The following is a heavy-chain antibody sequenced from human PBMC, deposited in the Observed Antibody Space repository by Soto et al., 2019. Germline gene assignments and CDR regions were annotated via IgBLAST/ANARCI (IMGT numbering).Heavy chain of an antibody. CDR2: IIPIFGTA. CDR3: ARGGYYDSSGYPASGAFDI. V-gene: IGHV1-69*13. D-gene: IGHD3-22*01. Sequence: SVKVPCKASGGTFSSYAISWVRQSPGQGLEWMGGIIPIFGTANYAQKFQGRVTITADESTSTAYMELSSLRSEDTAVYYCARGGYYDSSGYPASGAFDIWGQGTMVTVSS. J-gene: IGHJ3*02. CDR1: GGTFSSYA.